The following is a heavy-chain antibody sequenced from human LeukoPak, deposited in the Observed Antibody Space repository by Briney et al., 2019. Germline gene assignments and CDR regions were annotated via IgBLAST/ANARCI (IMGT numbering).Heavy chain of an antibody. Sequence: SVKVSCKASGYTFTSYGISWVRQAPGQGLEWMGWISAYNGNTNYAQKLQGRVTMTTDTSTSTAYMELRSLRSDDTVVYYCARDRTYYYGSGSDYWGQGTLVTVSS. V-gene: IGHV1-18*04. CDR2: ISAYNGNT. CDR3: ARDRTYYYGSGSDY. CDR1: GYTFTSYG. D-gene: IGHD3-10*01. J-gene: IGHJ4*02.